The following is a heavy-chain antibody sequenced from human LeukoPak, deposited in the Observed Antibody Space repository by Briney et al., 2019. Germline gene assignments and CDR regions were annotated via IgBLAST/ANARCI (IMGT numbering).Heavy chain of an antibody. CDR1: GYTFTGYY. V-gene: IGHV1-18*04. CDR3: ASCNAGGDCFDDAFDI. CDR2: ISAYNGNT. D-gene: IGHD2-21*02. J-gene: IGHJ3*02. Sequence: GASVKVSCKASGYTFTGYYMHWVRQAPGQGLEWMGWISAYNGNTNYAQKLQGRVTMTTDTSTSTAYMELRSLRSDDTAVYYCASCNAGGDCFDDAFDIWGQGTMVTVSS.